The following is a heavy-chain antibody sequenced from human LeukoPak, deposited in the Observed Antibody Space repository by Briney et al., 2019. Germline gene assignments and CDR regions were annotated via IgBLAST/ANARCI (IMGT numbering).Heavy chain of an antibody. CDR1: GFTFSSYA. CDR2: ISYDGSNK. Sequence: GRSLRLSCAASGFTFSSYAMHWVRQAPGKGLEWAAVISYDGSNKYYADSVKGRFTISRDNSKNTLYLQMNSLRAEDTAVYYCARVLNYVPGDYWGQGTLVTVSS. J-gene: IGHJ4*02. D-gene: IGHD3-16*01. CDR3: ARVLNYVPGDY. V-gene: IGHV3-30-3*01.